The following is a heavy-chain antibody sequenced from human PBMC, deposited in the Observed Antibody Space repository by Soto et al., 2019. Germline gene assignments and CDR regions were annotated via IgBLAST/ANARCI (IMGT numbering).Heavy chain of an antibody. Sequence: QVQLVQSGAEVKKPGSSVKVSCKASGGTFSSYAISWVRQAPGQGLEWMGGIIPIFGTANYAQKFQGRVTSTPDESTGTAYMGLSSLRSEDTAVYDCARDPPSGSYVFDYWGQGTLVTVSS. CDR1: GGTFSSYA. CDR3: ARDPPSGSYVFDY. V-gene: IGHV1-69*05. CDR2: IIPIFGTA. J-gene: IGHJ4*02. D-gene: IGHD1-26*01.